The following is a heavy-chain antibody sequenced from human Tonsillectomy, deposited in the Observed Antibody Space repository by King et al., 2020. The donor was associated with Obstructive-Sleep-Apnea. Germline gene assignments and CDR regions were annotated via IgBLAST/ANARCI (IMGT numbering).Heavy chain of an antibody. Sequence: VQLVESGGGLVRPGNSLRLSCVASGFTFDDYAIHWVRQAPGKGLDWVSGISYNMRNINYVDFVKGRFTISMDNAKNSLYLQMNSLGAEDSALYYCAKDHVAGEYSSGGGLDVWGQGTTVTVSS. CDR3: AKDHVAGEYSSGGGLDV. J-gene: IGHJ6*02. V-gene: IGHV3-9*01. CDR1: GFTFDDYA. CDR2: ISYNMRNI. D-gene: IGHD6-19*01.